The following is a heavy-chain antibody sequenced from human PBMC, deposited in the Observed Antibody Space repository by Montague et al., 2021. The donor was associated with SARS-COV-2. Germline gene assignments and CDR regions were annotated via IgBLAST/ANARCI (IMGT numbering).Heavy chain of an antibody. CDR2: IXXXDYK. V-gene: IGHV2-70*11. Sequence: VKPTQTLTLTCTFSGFSLSTSGMCVSWIRQPPGKALEWLARIXXXDYKYYSTSLKTRLTISKDTSKNQVVLTMTNMAPVDTATYYCARGYYDILTGYLDAFDIWGQGTMVTVSS. J-gene: IGHJ3*02. CDR1: GFSLSTSGMC. CDR3: ARGYYDILTGYLDAFDI. D-gene: IGHD3-9*01.